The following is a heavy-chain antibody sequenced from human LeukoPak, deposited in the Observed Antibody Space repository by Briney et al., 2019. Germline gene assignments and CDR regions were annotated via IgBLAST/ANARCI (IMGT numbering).Heavy chain of an antibody. V-gene: IGHV1-18*01. D-gene: IGHD5-24*01. Sequence: ASVKVSCKAFGYTFTNYGITWVRQAPGQGLEWMGWISGYQGSTKYAQNFQGRVTMTIDTSTSTAYMDLRSLRSDDTAIYFCARSDLGTITAGPFNWGQGTLVAVSS. CDR1: GYTFTNYG. CDR2: ISGYQGST. J-gene: IGHJ4*02. CDR3: ARSDLGTITAGPFN.